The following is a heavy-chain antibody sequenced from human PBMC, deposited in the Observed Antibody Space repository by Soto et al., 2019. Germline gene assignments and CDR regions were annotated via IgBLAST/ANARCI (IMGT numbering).Heavy chain of an antibody. D-gene: IGHD1-1*01. J-gene: IGHJ4*02. CDR1: GYGFTTYG. V-gene: IGHV1-18*01. CDR3: ARGGYGDY. Sequence: QVHLVQSGAEVKKPGASVKVSCKGSGYGFTTYGITWVRQAPGQGLAWMAWISAHNGNTNYAQKLQGRVTVTRDTSTSAAYMELRRLRSDDTAVYYCARGGYGDYWGQGALVTVSS. CDR2: ISAHNGNT.